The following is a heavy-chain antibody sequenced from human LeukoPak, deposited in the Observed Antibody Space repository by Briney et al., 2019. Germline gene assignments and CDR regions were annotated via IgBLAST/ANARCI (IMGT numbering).Heavy chain of an antibody. CDR2: ISWNSGSI. Sequence: GGSLRLSCAASGFTFDDYAMHWVRQAPGKGLEWVSGISWNSGSIGYADSVKGRFTISRDNAKNSLYLQMNSLRAEDTALYYCAKGRGPSHYYYYMDVWGKGTTVTISS. CDR3: AKGRGPSHYYYYMDV. J-gene: IGHJ6*03. CDR1: GFTFDDYA. V-gene: IGHV3-9*01.